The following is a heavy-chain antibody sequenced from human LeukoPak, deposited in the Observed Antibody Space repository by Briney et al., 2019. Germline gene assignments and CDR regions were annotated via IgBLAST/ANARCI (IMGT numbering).Heavy chain of an antibody. D-gene: IGHD6-13*01. J-gene: IGHJ4*02. CDR1: GYTFTGYY. V-gene: IGHV1-2*02. CDR3: ARDGSSWYPAYYFDY. CDR2: INPNSGGT. Sequence: ASVKVSCKASGYTFTGYYMHWVRQAPGQGLEWMGWINPNSGGTNYAQKFQGRATMTRDTSISTAYMELSRLRSDDTAVYYCARDGSSWYPAYYFDYWGQGTLVTVSS.